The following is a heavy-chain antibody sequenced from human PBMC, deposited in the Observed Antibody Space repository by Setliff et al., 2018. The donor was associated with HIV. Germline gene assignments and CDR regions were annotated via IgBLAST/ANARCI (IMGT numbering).Heavy chain of an antibody. D-gene: IGHD3-10*01. CDR2: IRSKAYGGTA. J-gene: IGHJ2*01. CDR3: TRDMGFFDL. CDR1: GFTFSNAW. Sequence: GSLRLSCAASGFTFSNAWMSWVRQAPGKGLEWVGLIRSKAYGGTAQYAASVKGRFTISRDDSRSIAYLQVNSLKTEDTAVYSCTRDMGFFDLWGRGTLVTVSS. V-gene: IGHV3-49*04.